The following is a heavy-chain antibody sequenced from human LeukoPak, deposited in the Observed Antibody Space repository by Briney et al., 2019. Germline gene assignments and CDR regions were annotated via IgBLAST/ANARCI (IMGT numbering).Heavy chain of an antibody. V-gene: IGHV1-18*01. D-gene: IGHD2-2*01. CDR2: ISAYNGNT. J-gene: IGHJ6*03. CDR1: GYTFTSYG. Sequence: ASVKVSCKASGYTFTSYGISWVRQAPGQGLEWMGWISAYNGNTHYAQKLQGRVTMTTDTSTSTAYMELRSLRSDDTAVYYCARGGGEVVVVPAAPTVYMDVWGKGTTVTVSS. CDR3: ARGGGEVVVVPAAPTVYMDV.